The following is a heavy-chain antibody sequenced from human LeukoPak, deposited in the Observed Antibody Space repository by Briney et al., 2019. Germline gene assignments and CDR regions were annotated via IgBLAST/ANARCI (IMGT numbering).Heavy chain of an antibody. D-gene: IGHD2-21*02. J-gene: IGHJ4*02. V-gene: IGHV3-33*06. CDR3: AKDKNTPATAQPQRGYFES. CDR1: GFPFSGSG. CDR2: IWYDGNNQ. Sequence: GGSLRLSCAASGFPFSGSGMHWVRQAPGKGLEWVAIIWYDGNNQYYADSVKGRFTISRDNSKNTVDLQMNSLRAEDTAVYFCAKDKNTPATAQPQRGYFESWGQGTLVTVSS.